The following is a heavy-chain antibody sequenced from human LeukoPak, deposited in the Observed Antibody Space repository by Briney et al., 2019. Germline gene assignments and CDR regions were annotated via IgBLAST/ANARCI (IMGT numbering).Heavy chain of an antibody. D-gene: IGHD2-2*01. V-gene: IGHV1-2*02. CDR1: GYTFTGYY. J-gene: IGHJ4*02. Sequence: ASVKVSCKASGYTFTGYYMHWVRQAPGQGLEWMGWINPNSGGTNYAQKFQGRVTMTRDTSISTAYMELSRLRSDDTAVYYCARDLDIVVVPAAFSVIDYWGQGTLVTVSS. CDR2: INPNSGGT. CDR3: ARDLDIVVVPAAFSVIDY.